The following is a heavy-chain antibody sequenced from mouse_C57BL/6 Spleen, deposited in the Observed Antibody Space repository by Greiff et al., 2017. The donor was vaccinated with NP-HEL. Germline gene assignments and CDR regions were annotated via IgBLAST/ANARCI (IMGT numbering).Heavy chain of an antibody. V-gene: IGHV5-17*01. Sequence: EVQVVESGGGLVKPGGSLKLSCAASGFTFSDYGMHWVRQAPEKGLEWVAYISSGSSTIYYADTVTGRFTISRDNAKNTLFLQMTSLRSEDTAMYYCARREVTTYTWDYWGQGTTLTVSS. CDR3: ARREVTTYTWDY. J-gene: IGHJ2*01. CDR2: ISSGSSTI. D-gene: IGHD2-1*01. CDR1: GFTFSDYG.